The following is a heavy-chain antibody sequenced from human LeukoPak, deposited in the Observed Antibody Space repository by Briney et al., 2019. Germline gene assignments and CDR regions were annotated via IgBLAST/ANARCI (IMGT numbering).Heavy chain of an antibody. V-gene: IGHV4-59*01. Sequence: PSETLSLTCTVSGGSISSYYWSWIRQPPGKGLEWIGYIYYSGSTNYNPSLKSRVTISVDTSKNQFSLKLSSVTAADTAVYYCARGSGYSYGYDAFDIWGQGIMVTVSS. D-gene: IGHD5-18*01. CDR1: GGSISSYY. J-gene: IGHJ3*02. CDR3: ARGSGYSYGYDAFDI. CDR2: IYYSGST.